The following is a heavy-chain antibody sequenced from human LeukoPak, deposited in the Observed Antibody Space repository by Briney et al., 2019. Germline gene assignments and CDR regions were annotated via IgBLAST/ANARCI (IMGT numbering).Heavy chain of an antibody. CDR2: IIPIFGTA. J-gene: IGHJ6*03. CDR3: ATGAGYYYYMDV. Sequence: SVKVSCKASGGTFSSYAISWVRHAPGQGLEWMGGIIPIFGTANYAQKFQGRVTITTDESTSTAYMELSRLRSEDTAVYYCATGAGYYYYMDVWGKGTTVTVSS. CDR1: GGTFSSYA. V-gene: IGHV1-69*05.